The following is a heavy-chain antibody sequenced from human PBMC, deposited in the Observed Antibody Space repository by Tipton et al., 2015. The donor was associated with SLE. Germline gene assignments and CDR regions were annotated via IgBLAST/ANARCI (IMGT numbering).Heavy chain of an antibody. CDR2: IFHSGIT. CDR3: ARGMVTWRGAILGVDV. CDR1: GGSISSGGYY. Sequence: TLSLTCTVSGGSISSGGYYWTWIRQHPGKGLEWIGYIFHSGITYYNPSLKSRVTMSVDRSKNQFSLRLTSVTAADTAVYYCARGMVTWRGAILGVDVWGQGTTVNVSS. D-gene: IGHD2-21*02. V-gene: IGHV4-31*03. J-gene: IGHJ6*02.